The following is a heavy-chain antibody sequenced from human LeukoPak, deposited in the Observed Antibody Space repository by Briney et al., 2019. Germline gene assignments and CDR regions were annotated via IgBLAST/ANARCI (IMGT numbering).Heavy chain of an antibody. J-gene: IGHJ4*02. V-gene: IGHV4-34*01. CDR1: GGSFSGYY. CDR3: ARGPHLGSQSH. Sequence: SDTLSLTCAAYGGSFSGYYWSWIRQPPGKGLEWIGEINHIGSTNYNPSLKSRVTISVDTSKNQFSLKLSSVTAADTAVYYCARGPHLGSQSHWGQGTLVTVSS. CDR2: INHIGST.